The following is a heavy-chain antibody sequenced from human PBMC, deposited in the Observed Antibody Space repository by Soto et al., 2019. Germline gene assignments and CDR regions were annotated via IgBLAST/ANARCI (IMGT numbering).Heavy chain of an antibody. Sequence: SAVKVSCKASGGTFSSYAISWVRQAPGQGLEWMGGIIPIFGTANYAQKFQGRVTITADESTSTAYMELSSLRSEDTAVYYCARDQPNVDTAMVNYYYYGMDVWGQGTTVTVSS. CDR2: IIPIFGTA. CDR1: GGTFSSYA. D-gene: IGHD5-18*01. V-gene: IGHV1-69*13. J-gene: IGHJ6*02. CDR3: ARDQPNVDTAMVNYYYYGMDV.